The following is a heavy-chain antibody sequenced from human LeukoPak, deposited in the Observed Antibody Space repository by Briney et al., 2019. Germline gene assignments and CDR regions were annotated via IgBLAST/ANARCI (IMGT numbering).Heavy chain of an antibody. CDR3: ARAFSSSGYKLGADY. CDR1: GFTFSSYA. J-gene: IGHJ4*02. CDR2: ISSSGSTI. D-gene: IGHD3-22*01. V-gene: IGHV3-48*03. Sequence: QPGGSLRLSCAASGFTFSSYAMSWVRQAPGKGLEWVSYISSSGSTIYYADSVKGRFTISRDNAKNSLYLQMNSLRAEDTAVYYCARAFSSSGYKLGADYWGQGTLVTVSS.